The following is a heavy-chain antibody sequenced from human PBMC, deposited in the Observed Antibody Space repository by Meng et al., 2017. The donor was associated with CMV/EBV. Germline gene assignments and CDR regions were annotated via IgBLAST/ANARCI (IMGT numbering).Heavy chain of an antibody. CDR2: INPNSGGT. J-gene: IGHJ6*02. V-gene: IGHV1-2*02. CDR3: AQTYYDFWSGPPYGMDV. CDR1: GYTFTGYY. D-gene: IGHD3-3*01. Sequence: ASVKVSCKASGYTFTGYYMHWVRQAPGQGREWMGWINPNSGGTNYAQKFQGRVTMTRDTSISTAYMELSRLRSDDTAVYYCAQTYYDFWSGPPYGMDVWGQGTTVTVSS.